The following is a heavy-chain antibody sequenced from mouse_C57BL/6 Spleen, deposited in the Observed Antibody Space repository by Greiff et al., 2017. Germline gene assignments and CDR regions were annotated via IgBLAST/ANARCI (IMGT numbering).Heavy chain of an antibody. Sequence: EVQLQQPGPELVKPGASVKISCKASGYTFTDYYMNWVKQSHGKSLEWIGDINPNNGGTSYNQKFKGKATLTVDKSSSTAYMELRSLTSEDSAVYYCARGPYCYGSSYFDCWGQGTTLTVSS. CDR3: ARGPYCYGSSYFDC. CDR2: INPNNGGT. D-gene: IGHD1-1*01. V-gene: IGHV1-26*01. CDR1: GYTFTDYY. J-gene: IGHJ2*01.